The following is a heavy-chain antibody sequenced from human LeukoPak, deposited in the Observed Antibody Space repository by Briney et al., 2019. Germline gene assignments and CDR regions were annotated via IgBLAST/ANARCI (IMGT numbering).Heavy chain of an antibody. CDR2: IYYRGST. V-gene: IGHV4-59*08. CDR1: GGSISGYY. CDR3: ARHFTYYYDSSGYPRDAFDI. J-gene: IGHJ3*02. Sequence: SETLSDSCTVSGGSISGYYWSWIRQSPGKGLLWIGYIYYRGSTNYNPSLKSRVTISIDMSRNQFSLKLSSVTAADTALYYCARHFTYYYDSSGYPRDAFDIWGQGTMVTVSS. D-gene: IGHD3-22*01.